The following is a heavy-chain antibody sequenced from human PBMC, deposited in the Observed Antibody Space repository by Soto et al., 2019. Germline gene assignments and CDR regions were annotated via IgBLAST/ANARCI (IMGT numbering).Heavy chain of an antibody. D-gene: IGHD3-10*01. V-gene: IGHV2-70*04. CDR2: IDWDDDK. CDR3: VRSPWYGVLFIVS. J-gene: IGHJ4*02. CDR1: GFSLSTSGMR. Sequence: PTQTLTLTCTFSGFSLSTSGMRVSWIRQPPGKALEWLARIDWDDDKFYSTSLKTRLTISKDTSKNQVVLTLTNVDPMNTSTYYRVRSPWYGVLFIVSWDQGTLVTVSS.